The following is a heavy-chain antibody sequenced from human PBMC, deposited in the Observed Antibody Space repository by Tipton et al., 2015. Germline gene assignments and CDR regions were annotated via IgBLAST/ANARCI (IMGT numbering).Heavy chain of an antibody. CDR1: SDSINKYY. J-gene: IGHJ4*02. CDR2: IQYSGGT. CDR3: ARARGRHGGLFDS. V-gene: IGHV4-59*01. Sequence: TLSLTCTVSSDSINKYYWSWIRQPPGKELEWIGYIQYSGGTNYNPSLESRVSISVDTSKTQFSLEMRSVTASDTAVYYCARARGRHGGLFDSWGQGILVTVSP. D-gene: IGHD4-23*01.